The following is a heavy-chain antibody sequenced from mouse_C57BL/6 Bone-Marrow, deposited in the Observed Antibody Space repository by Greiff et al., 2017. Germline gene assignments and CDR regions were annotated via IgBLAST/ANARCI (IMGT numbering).Heavy chain of an antibody. CDR1: GYTFTSYW. CDR2: IYPGSGST. CDR3: ARFGYGSSYVRYFDY. Sequence: QVQLKQPGAELVKPGASVKMSCKASGYTFTSYWITWVKQRPGQGLEWIGDIYPGSGSTKYNEKFKSKATLTVDTSSSTADMQLSSLTSEDSAVYDCARFGYGSSYVRYFDYWGQGTTLTVSS. J-gene: IGHJ2*01. V-gene: IGHV1-55*01. D-gene: IGHD1-1*01.